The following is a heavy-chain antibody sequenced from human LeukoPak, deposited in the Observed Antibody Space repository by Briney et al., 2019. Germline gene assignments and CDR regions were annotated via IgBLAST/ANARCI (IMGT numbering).Heavy chain of an antibody. Sequence: PGGSLRLSWAASGFTFSSDAISWVRQAPGKWLEWVSAMSGGGGSTNYAESGKGRFTISRENSKKTLYLQMNSLRAEDTAVYYCAKDLNYDFWRGYYLGGPEDWGQGTLVTVSS. D-gene: IGHD3-3*01. J-gene: IGHJ4*02. V-gene: IGHV3-23*01. CDR2: MSGGGGST. CDR3: AKDLNYDFWRGYYLGGPED. CDR1: GFTFSSDA.